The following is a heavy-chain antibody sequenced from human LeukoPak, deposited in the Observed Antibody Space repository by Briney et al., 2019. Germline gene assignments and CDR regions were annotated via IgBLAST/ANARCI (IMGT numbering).Heavy chain of an antibody. Sequence: GASVKVSCKASGGTFSSYGISWVRQAPGQWLEWMGGIIPIFGTANYAQTFQGRGTITTDESTSTAYMELSSLRSEDTAVYYCARASGNYYDSSGYYRTPPRFDYWGQGTLVTVSS. CDR2: IIPIFGTA. J-gene: IGHJ4*02. V-gene: IGHV1-69*05. D-gene: IGHD3-22*01. CDR1: GGTFSSYG. CDR3: ARASGNYYDSSGYYRTPPRFDY.